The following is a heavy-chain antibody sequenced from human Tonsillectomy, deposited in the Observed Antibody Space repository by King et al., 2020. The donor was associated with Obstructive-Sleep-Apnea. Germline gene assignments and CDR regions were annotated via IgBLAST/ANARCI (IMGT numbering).Heavy chain of an antibody. V-gene: IGHV3-74*01. D-gene: IGHD6-19*01. J-gene: IGHJ4*02. CDR3: ARGSLAVAAPY. CDR2: INSDGSTT. Sequence: VQLVESGGGLVQPGGSLRLSCTASGFTFSTYWMHWVRQAPGEGLVWVSRINSDGSTTTYPDSVKGRFTISRDNAKNTLYLQMNSLRADDTAVYFCARGSLAVAAPYWGRGTLVTVSS. CDR1: GFTFSTYW.